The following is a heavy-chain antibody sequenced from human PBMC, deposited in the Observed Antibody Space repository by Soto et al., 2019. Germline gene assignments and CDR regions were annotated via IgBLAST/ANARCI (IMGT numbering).Heavy chain of an antibody. CDR2: IIPIFGTA. Sequence: GASVKVSFKASGGTFSSYAISWVRQAPGQGLEWMGGIIPIFGTANYAQKFQGRVTITADKSTSTAYMELSSLRSEDTAVYYCARIPQENYRDYYDSSGYYYWGQGTLVTVS. CDR1: GGTFSSYA. D-gene: IGHD3-22*01. CDR3: ARIPQENYRDYYDSSGYYY. J-gene: IGHJ4*02. V-gene: IGHV1-69*06.